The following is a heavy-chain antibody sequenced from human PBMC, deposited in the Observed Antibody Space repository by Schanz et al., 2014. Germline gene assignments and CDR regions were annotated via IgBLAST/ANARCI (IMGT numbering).Heavy chain of an antibody. CDR3: ARDRGHGDLPGDI. Sequence: QVQLQESGPGLVKPSQTLSLTCTVSGGSIRSGTYYWSWIRQPAEKALEWVGRVFPNGITNYNPSLKSRVTISVDTSKNQFSLNLSSATAADTAVYYCARDRGHGDLPGDIWGQGTMVTVSS. CDR2: VFPNGIT. CDR1: GGSIRSGTYY. D-gene: IGHD4-17*01. J-gene: IGHJ3*02. V-gene: IGHV4-61*02.